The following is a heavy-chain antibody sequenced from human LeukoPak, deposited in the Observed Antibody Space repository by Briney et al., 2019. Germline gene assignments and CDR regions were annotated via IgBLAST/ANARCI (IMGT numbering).Heavy chain of an antibody. CDR3: AKVDGITIFEVFDY. Sequence: PGGSLRLSCAASGFTFSSYAMSCVRQAPGKGLEWVSAISGSGGSTYYADSVKGRFTISRDNYKNTLYLQMNSLRAEDTAVYYCAKVDGITIFEVFDYWGQGTLVTVSS. J-gene: IGHJ4*02. D-gene: IGHD3-3*01. CDR2: ISGSGGST. CDR1: GFTFSSYA. V-gene: IGHV3-23*01.